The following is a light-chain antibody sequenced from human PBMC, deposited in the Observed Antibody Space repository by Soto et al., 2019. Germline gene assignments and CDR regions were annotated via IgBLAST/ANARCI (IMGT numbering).Light chain of an antibody. V-gene: IGLV4-69*01. CDR1: SGHSSYA. J-gene: IGLJ3*02. Sequence: QPVLTQSPSASASLGASVKLTCTLSSGHSSYAIAWHQQQPEKGPRYLMKLNSDGSHSKGDGIPDRFSGSSSGAERYLTISSVQSEDEADYYCQTWGTGNWVFGGGTKLTVL. CDR2: LNSDGSH. CDR3: QTWGTGNWV.